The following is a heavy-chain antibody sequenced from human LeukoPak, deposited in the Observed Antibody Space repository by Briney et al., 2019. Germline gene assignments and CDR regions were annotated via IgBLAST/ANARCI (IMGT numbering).Heavy chain of an antibody. D-gene: IGHD3-10*01. CDR2: IKQDGSEK. CDR3: ARLLVYNSGGEAFDY. Sequence: GGSLRLSCAASGFTFSSYWMSWVRQAPGKGLEWVANIKQDGSEKYYVDSVKGRFTISRDNAKNSLYLQMNSLRAEDTAVYYCARLLVYNSGGEAFDYWGPGTLVTVPS. J-gene: IGHJ4*02. CDR1: GFTFSSYW. V-gene: IGHV3-7*01.